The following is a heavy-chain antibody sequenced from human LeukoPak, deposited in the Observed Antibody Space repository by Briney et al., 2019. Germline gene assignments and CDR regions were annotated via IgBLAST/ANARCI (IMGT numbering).Heavy chain of an antibody. V-gene: IGHV4-30-4*01. CDR3: ASGIPYYDILTGYYY. CDR2: IYYSGST. J-gene: IGHJ4*02. Sequence: PSETLSLTCTVSGGSISSGDYYWSWIRQPPGKGLEWIGYIYYSGSTYYNPSLKSRVTISVDTSKNQFSLKLSSVTAADTAVYYCASGIPYYDILTGYYYWGQGTLVTVSS. D-gene: IGHD3-9*01. CDR1: GGSISSGDYY.